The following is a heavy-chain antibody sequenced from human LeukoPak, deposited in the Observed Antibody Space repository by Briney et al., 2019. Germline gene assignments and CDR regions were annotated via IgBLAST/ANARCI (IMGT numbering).Heavy chain of an antibody. CDR1: GFTFSSYA. D-gene: IGHD1-26*01. CDR2: ISDSGGST. CDR3: VKRSIKWEQQSSSRD. J-gene: IGHJ4*02. V-gene: IGHV3-23*01. Sequence: GGSLRLSCAASGFTFSSYAMSWVRQAPGKGLEWVSGISDSGGSTYYTDSVKGRFTISRDNSKNTLYLQMNSLKAEDTAVYYCVKRSIKWEQQSSSRDWGQGTLVTVSS.